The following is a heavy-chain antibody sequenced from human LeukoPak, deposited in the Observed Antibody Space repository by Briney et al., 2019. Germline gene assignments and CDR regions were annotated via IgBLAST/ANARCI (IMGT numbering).Heavy chain of an antibody. CDR3: AREGLYGALDI. Sequence: GGSLRLPCAASGYSFSHYSMKWVRQAPGKGLEWVSYISSSTTLINYADSVKGRFTISRDNAKASLYLQMNSLRDEDTALYFCAREGLYGALDIWGQGTMVTVSS. CDR2: ISSSTTLI. D-gene: IGHD2/OR15-2a*01. J-gene: IGHJ3*02. V-gene: IGHV3-48*02. CDR1: GYSFSHYS.